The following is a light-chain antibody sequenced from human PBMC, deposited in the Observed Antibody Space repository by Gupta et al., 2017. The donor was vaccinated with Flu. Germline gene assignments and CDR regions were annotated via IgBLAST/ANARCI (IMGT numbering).Light chain of an antibody. CDR1: SSNIGSNF. CDR2: RND. J-gene: IGLJ2*01. CDR3: ATWDDSLSGVV. V-gene: IGLV1-47*01. Sequence: QSVLTQPPSVSGTPGQRVTISCSGSSSNIGSNFVYWYQQLPGTAPKLLIYRNDQRPSGVPDRFSGSKSGTSASLAISGLPSEDEADYFCATWDDSLSGVVFGGGTKLTVL.